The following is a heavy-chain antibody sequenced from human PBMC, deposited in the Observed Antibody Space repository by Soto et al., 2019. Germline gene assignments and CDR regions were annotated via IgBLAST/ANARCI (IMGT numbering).Heavy chain of an antibody. V-gene: IGHV5-51*01. CDR3: ARTRSFTLAFYYDCRYV. Sequence: GASLKVSGMGAGYSFVRYWIGLVRQLPGQDLEWTGIIYPGDSDTRYSPSFQGQLTISSNNSLRTAYLQWTSLNASDTALYYRARTRSFTLAFYYDCRYVWHRQTTVSVSS. CDR2: IYPGDSDT. J-gene: IGHJ6*02. CDR1: GYSFVRYW. D-gene: IGHD6-6*01.